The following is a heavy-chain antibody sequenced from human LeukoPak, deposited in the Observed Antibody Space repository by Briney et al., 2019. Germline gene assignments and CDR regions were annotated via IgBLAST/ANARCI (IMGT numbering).Heavy chain of an antibody. D-gene: IGHD6-13*01. V-gene: IGHV1-24*01. CDR1: GYTLTVLS. J-gene: IGHJ6*03. Sequence: ASVKFSCNVSGYTLTVLSMHLVRQAPGKGLEWMGGFDPEDGETIYAQKFQGRVTMTEDTSTDTAYMELSSMRSEDTAVYYCATDTQHQDLYYYYMDVWGKGTTVTVSS. CDR2: FDPEDGET. CDR3: ATDTQHQDLYYYYMDV.